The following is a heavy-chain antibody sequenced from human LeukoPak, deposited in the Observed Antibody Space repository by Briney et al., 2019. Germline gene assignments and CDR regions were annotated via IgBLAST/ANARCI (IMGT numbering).Heavy chain of an antibody. V-gene: IGHV3-7*03. CDR3: ARDLGGPTTDY. CDR2: IKQDGSKK. D-gene: IGHD3-10*01. J-gene: IGHJ4*02. CDR1: GFPFSSYW. Sequence: GGSLRLSCVASGFPFSSYWMTWVRQAPGKGLEWVANIKQDGSKKSYVDSVKGRFTISRDNSKNTLYLQMNSLRAEDTAVYYCARDLGGPTTDYWGQGTLVTVSS.